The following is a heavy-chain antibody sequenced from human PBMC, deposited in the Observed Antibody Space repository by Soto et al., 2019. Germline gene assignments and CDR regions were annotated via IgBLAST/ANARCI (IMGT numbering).Heavy chain of an antibody. D-gene: IGHD3-10*01. CDR1: GFTFSSYA. Sequence: GGSLRLSCAASGFTFSSYAMSWVRQAPGKGLEWVSAISGSGGSTYYADSVKGRFTISRDNAKNTLYLQMNSLRAEDTAVYYCARDRGERAGRADAFDIWGQGTMVTVSS. J-gene: IGHJ3*02. V-gene: IGHV3-23*01. CDR3: ARDRGERAGRADAFDI. CDR2: ISGSGGST.